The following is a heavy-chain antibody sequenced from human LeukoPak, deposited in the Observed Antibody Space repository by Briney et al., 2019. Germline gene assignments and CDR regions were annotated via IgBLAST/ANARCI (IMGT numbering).Heavy chain of an antibody. CDR2: INPNSGGT. CDR1: GYTFTGYY. V-gene: IGHV1-2*06. Sequence: ASVKVSCKASGYTFTGYYMHWVRQAPGQGLEWMRRINPNSGGTNYAQKFQGRVTMTRDTSISTAYMELSRLRSDDTAVYYCASTVVLRYFYWSVDLDAFDIWGQRTMVTVSS. J-gene: IGHJ3*02. CDR3: ASTVVLRYFYWSVDLDAFDI. D-gene: IGHD3-9*01.